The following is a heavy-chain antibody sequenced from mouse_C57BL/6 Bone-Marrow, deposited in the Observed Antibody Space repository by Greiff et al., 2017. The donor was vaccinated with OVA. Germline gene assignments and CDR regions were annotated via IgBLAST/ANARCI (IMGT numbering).Heavy chain of an antibody. D-gene: IGHD2-2*01. CDR1: GYTFTSYW. CDR3: ARSTMVKGFAY. J-gene: IGHJ3*01. V-gene: IGHV1-64*01. CDR2: IHPNSGST. Sequence: QVQLQQSGAELVKPGASVKLSCKASGYTFTSYWMHWVKQRPGQGLEWIGMIHPNSGSTNYNEKFKSKATLTVDKSSSTAYMQLSSLTSEDSAVYYCARSTMVKGFAYWGQGTLVTVSA.